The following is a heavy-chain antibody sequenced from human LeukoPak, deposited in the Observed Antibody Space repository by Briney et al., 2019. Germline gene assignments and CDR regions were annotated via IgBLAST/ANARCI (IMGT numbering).Heavy chain of an antibody. CDR2: INHSGST. J-gene: IGHJ4*02. CDR3: ARVRSSTTAIDY. Sequence: SETLSLTCAVYGGSFSGYYWSWIRQPPGKGLEWIGEINHSGSTNYNPSLKSRVTISVDTSKNQFSLKLSSVTAADTAVYYCARVRSSTTAIDYWGQGTLVTVSS. D-gene: IGHD6-13*01. V-gene: IGHV4-34*01. CDR1: GGSFSGYY.